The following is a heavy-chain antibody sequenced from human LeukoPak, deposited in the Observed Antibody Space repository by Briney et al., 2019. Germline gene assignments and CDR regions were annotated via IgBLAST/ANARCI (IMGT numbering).Heavy chain of an antibody. CDR1: GDTFTSYY. V-gene: IGHV1-46*01. CDR2: INPSGDST. CDR3: ARGRHSYESSDYYYEGDAFDI. J-gene: IGHJ3*02. Sequence: ASVKVSCKASGDTFTSYYMHWVRQAPGQGREWMGIINPSGDSTSSAQTFQGRVTMTRDMSTSTVYIALSSLRTEDTAVYYCARGRHSYESSDYYYEGDAFDIWGQGTMVTVSS. D-gene: IGHD3-22*01.